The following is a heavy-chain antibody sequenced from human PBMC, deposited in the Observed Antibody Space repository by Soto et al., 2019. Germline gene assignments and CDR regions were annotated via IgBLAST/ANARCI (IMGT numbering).Heavy chain of an antibody. D-gene: IGHD2-15*01. CDR1: GYTLTELS. CDR2: FDPEDGET. CDR3: ATVSLSSGGSCFDY. V-gene: IGHV1-24*01. Sequence: EASVKVSCKVSGYTLTELSMHWVRQAPGKGLEWMGGFDPEDGETIYAQKFQGRVTMTEDTSTDTAYMELSSLRSEDTAVYYCATVSLSSGGSCFDYWGQGTLVTVSS. J-gene: IGHJ4*02.